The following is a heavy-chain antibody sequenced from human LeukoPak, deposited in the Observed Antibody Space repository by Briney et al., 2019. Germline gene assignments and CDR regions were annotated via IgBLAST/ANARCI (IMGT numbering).Heavy chain of an antibody. D-gene: IGHD5-24*01. CDR2: IKEDGSET. CDR1: GFTFSSYA. V-gene: IGHV3-7*01. Sequence: GGSLGLSCAASGFTFSSYAMNWVRQVPGKGLECLANIKEDGSETYYADSVKGRFTISRDNPKNLLFLQINSLRVEDTAVYYCAGETPRRGETRDGYRWGQGTVVTVSS. J-gene: IGHJ4*02. CDR3: AGETPRRGETRDGYR.